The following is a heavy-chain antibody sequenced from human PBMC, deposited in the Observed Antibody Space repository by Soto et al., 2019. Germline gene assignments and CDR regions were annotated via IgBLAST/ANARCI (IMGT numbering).Heavy chain of an antibody. CDR1: GGSNSSSNW. Sequence: QVQLQESGPGLVKPSGTLSLTCAVSGGSNSSSNWWSWVRQPPGKGLEWIGEIYHSGSTNYNPSLKSRVTISVDKSKNQFSLKLSSVTAADTAVYYCARSPDSSGYYPRWYYYGMDVWGQGTTVTVSS. V-gene: IGHV4-4*02. J-gene: IGHJ6*02. CDR2: IYHSGST. D-gene: IGHD3-22*01. CDR3: ARSPDSSGYYPRWYYYGMDV.